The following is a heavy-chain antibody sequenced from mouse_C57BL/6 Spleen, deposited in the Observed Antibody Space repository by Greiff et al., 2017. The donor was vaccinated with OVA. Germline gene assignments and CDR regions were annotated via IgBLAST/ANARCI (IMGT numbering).Heavy chain of an antibody. CDR1: GYTFTSYW. CDR3: ARDGYRYFDY. D-gene: IGHD2-3*01. Sequence: VQLQQPGAELVRPGSSVKLSCKASGYTFTSYWMDWVKQRPGQGLEWIGNIYPSDSETHYNQKFKDKATLTVDKSSSTAYMQLSSLTSEDSAVYYCARDGYRYFDYWGQGTTLTVSS. CDR2: IYPSDSET. V-gene: IGHV1-61*01. J-gene: IGHJ2*01.